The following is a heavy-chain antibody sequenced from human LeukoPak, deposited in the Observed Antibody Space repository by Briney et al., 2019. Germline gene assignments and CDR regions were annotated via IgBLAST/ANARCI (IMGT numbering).Heavy chain of an antibody. CDR1: GYTFTSNY. Sequence: GASVKVSCKAFGYTFTSNYMHWVRQAPGQGPEWMGVISPSGGSTTYAQKFQGRVTLTRDMSTSTDYLELSSLRSEDTAVYYCAREGRSIVGAIMDYYFDYWGQGTLVTVSS. CDR3: AREGRSIVGAIMDYYFDY. J-gene: IGHJ4*02. CDR2: ISPSGGST. D-gene: IGHD1-26*01. V-gene: IGHV1-46*01.